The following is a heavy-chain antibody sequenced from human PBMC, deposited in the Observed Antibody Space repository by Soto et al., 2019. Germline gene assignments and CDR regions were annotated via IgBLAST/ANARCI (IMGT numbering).Heavy chain of an antibody. V-gene: IGHV1-58*01. CDR3: AADLHITGTYAIDF. J-gene: IGHJ4*02. D-gene: IGHD1-20*01. CDR2: IVVGSGNR. Sequence: GASVKVSCKASGFTFTRSVVQWVRQARGQGLEWIGWIVVGSGNRNYAQKFHERATIGRDMSTNTAYMELSSLRSEDTAVYYCAADLHITGTYAIDFWGQGTLVTVSS. CDR1: GFTFTRSV.